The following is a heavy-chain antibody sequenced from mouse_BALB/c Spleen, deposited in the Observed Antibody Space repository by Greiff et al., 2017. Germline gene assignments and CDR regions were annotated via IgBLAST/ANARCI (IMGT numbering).Heavy chain of an antibody. CDR1: GYTFTSYT. V-gene: IGHV1-4*01. CDR3: ARGSITTATGYFDV. Sequence: QVQLQQSGAELARPGASVKMSCKASGYTFTSYTMHWVKQRPGQGLEWIGYINPSSGYTNYNQKFKDKATLTADKSSSTAYMQLSSLTSEDSAVYYCARGSITTATGYFDVWGAGTTVTVSS. CDR2: INPSSGYT. D-gene: IGHD1-2*01. J-gene: IGHJ1*01.